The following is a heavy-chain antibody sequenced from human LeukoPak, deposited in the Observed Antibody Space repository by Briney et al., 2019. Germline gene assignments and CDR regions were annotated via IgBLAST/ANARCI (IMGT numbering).Heavy chain of an antibody. V-gene: IGHV4-59*01. CDR2: FYYSGST. CDR3: ADRDGVY. CDR1: GDSISRDY. D-gene: IGHD5-24*01. Sequence: PSETLSLTCSVSGDSISRDYWTWIRQPPGKGLEWIGHFYYSGSTNYNPSLKSRVTISADTSKNRFSLKLTSVTAADTAVYYCADRDGVYWGQGILVTVSS. J-gene: IGHJ4*02.